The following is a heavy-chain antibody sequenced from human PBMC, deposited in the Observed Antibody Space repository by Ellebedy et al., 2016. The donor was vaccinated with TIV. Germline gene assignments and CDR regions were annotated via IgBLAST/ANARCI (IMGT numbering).Heavy chain of an antibody. J-gene: IGHJ4*02. D-gene: IGHD5-24*01. CDR1: GFSLSTTGMR. CDR2: IDWDDDK. Sequence: SGPTLVXPTQTLTLTCTFSGFSLSTTGMRVNWIRQPPGKALEWLARIDWDDDKFYSSSLKTRLTISKDTSKNQVALTMTNMDPVDTATYFCAREMGDAYNYRISHFDYWGQGTLLTVSS. CDR3: AREMGDAYNYRISHFDY. V-gene: IGHV2-70*04.